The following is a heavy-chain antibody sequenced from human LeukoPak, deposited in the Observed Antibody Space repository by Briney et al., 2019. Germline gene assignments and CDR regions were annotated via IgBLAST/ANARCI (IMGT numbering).Heavy chain of an antibody. V-gene: IGHV6-1*01. CDR3: AGGYDFWSGYYGNNWFGP. J-gene: IGHJ5*02. D-gene: IGHD3-3*01. CDR1: GDSVSSNSAA. Sequence: SQTLSLTCAISGDSVSSNSAAWNWIRQSPSRGLEWLGRTYYRSKWYNDYAVSVKSRITINPDTSKNQFSLQLNSVTPEDTAVYYCAGGYDFWSGYYGNNWFGPWGQGTLVTVSS. CDR2: TYYRSKWYN.